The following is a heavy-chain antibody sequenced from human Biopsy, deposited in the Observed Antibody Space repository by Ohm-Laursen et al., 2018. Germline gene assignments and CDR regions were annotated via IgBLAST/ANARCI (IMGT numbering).Heavy chain of an antibody. D-gene: IGHD3-16*02. Sequence: ASVKVSCKTSGYNFISYNINWVRQAPGQGLDWMGWIRPLNGDTKYGQKFQDRVTMTTDTSTSTVYMELTSLRSDDTAVYYCARGEVTFGELIVSLDSWGQGTLVTVSS. J-gene: IGHJ4*02. CDR1: GYNFISYN. V-gene: IGHV1-18*01. CDR2: IRPLNGDT. CDR3: ARGEVTFGELIVSLDS.